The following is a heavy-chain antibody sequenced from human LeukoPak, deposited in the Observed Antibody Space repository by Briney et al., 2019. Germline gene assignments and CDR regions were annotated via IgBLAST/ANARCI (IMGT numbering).Heavy chain of an antibody. CDR1: GYNFATYG. D-gene: IGHD3-22*01. J-gene: IGHJ3*02. V-gene: IGHV1-18*01. CDR2: ISAYNGNT. CDR3: ARSTITMIVEDAFDI. Sequence: GASVKVSCKASGYNFATYGISWVRQAPGQGLEWMGWISAYNGNTNYAQKLQGRVTMTTDTSTSTAYMELRSLRSDDTAVYYCARSTITMIVEDAFDIWGQGTMVTVSS.